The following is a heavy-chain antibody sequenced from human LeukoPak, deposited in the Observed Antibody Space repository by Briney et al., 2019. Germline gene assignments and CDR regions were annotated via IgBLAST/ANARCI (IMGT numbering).Heavy chain of an antibody. CDR1: GGSISSYY. CDR2: IYYSGST. J-gene: IGHJ6*02. CDR3: ARAYGDYGDYERNYYYYGMDV. V-gene: IGHV4-59*01. Sequence: PSETLSLTCTVSGGSISSYYWSWIRQPPGKGLEWIGYIYYSGSTNYNPSLKSRVTISVDTSKNQFSLKLSSVTAADTAVYYCARAYGDYGDYERNYYYYGMDVWGQGTTVTVSS. D-gene: IGHD4-17*01.